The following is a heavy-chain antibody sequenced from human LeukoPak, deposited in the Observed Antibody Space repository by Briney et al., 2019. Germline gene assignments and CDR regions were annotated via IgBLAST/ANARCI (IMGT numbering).Heavy chain of an antibody. CDR2: INHSGST. J-gene: IGHJ4*02. CDR1: GGSFSGYY. Sequence: SSETLSLTCAVYGGSFSGYYWSWIRQPSGKGLEWIGEINHSGSTNYNPSLKSRVTISVDTSKNQFSLKLSSVTAADTAVYYCARYDYYDSSGYYFDYWGQGTLVTVSS. CDR3: ARYDYYDSSGYYFDY. D-gene: IGHD3-22*01. V-gene: IGHV4-34*01.